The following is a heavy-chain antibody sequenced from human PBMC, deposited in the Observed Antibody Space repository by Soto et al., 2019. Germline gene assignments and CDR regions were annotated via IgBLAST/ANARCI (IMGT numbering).Heavy chain of an antibody. CDR2: ISSSGSTI. CDR1: GFTFSSYE. D-gene: IGHD4-17*01. Sequence: EVQLVESGGGLVQPGGSLRLSCAASGFTFSSYEMNWVRQAPGKGLEWVSYISSSGSTIYYADSVKGRFTISRDNAKNSLYLQMNSLRAEDTAVYYCARGSSHPFAVTTPNWYFDLWGRGTLVTVSS. J-gene: IGHJ2*01. V-gene: IGHV3-48*03. CDR3: ARGSSHPFAVTTPNWYFDL.